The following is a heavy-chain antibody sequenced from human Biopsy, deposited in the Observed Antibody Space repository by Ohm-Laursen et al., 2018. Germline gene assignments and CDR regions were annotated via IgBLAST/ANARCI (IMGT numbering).Heavy chain of an antibody. CDR2: ISYSGSI. CDR3: AKQWSYYESFTQHYRGDFDY. Sequence: TLSPTCSVSGGSISSSYWSWIRQPPGKGLEWIGYISYSGSISYNPSLKSRVTISADTAKNQLSLTLSSLTAADTAVYFCAKQWSYYESFTQHYRGDFDYWGQGTLVIVSS. J-gene: IGHJ4*02. V-gene: IGHV4-59*08. CDR1: GGSISSSY. D-gene: IGHD3-16*01.